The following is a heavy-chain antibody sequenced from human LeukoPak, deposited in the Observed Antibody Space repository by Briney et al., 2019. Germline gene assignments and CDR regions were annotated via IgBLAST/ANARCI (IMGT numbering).Heavy chain of an antibody. CDR2: ISVSGSSI. CDR1: GATLSFYS. V-gene: IGHV3-48*01. CDR3: STAKFDY. J-gene: IGHJ4*02. Sequence: PGGSLRLSCAASGATLSFYSMNWVRQAPGMGLEWISHISVSGSSIHYAGSVKGRFTISRDSAKNSLYLQMNSLRAEDTAVYYCSTAKFDYWGQGTLLTVSS.